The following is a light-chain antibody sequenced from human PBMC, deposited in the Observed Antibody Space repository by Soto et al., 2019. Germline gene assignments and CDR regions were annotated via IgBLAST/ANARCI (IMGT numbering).Light chain of an antibody. CDR3: ATWDDRRSGVL. V-gene: IGLV1-47*01. J-gene: IGLJ2*01. CDR2: KSN. Sequence: QSVLTQPPSASGTPGQWVTISCSGSSSNIGNNYVHWYQQLRGTAPKLLIFKSNQQPSGVPDRFSGSTSGNSASLAISGLRSEDEAYYYCATWDDRRSGVLFGGGTKLTVL. CDR1: SSNIGNNY.